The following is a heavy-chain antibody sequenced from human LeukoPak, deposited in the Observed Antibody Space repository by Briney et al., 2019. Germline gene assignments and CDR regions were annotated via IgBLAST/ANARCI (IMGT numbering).Heavy chain of an antibody. V-gene: IGHV4-31*03. Sequence: SETLSLTCTVSGGSISSGGYYWSWIRQHPGKGLEWIGYIYYSGSTYYNPSLKSRVTISVDTSKNQFSLRLSSVTAADTAVYYCAREGYYDSSGYADYWGQGTLVTVSS. D-gene: IGHD3-22*01. J-gene: IGHJ4*02. CDR2: IYYSGST. CDR3: AREGYYDSSGYADY. CDR1: GGSISSGGYY.